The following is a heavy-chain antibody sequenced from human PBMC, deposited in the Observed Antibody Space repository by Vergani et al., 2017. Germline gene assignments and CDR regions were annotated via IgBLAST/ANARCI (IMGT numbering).Heavy chain of an antibody. CDR3: AREEAATWNY. CDR2: ISAYNGNT. J-gene: IGHJ4*02. V-gene: IGHV1-18*01. CDR1: GYSFYTYG. Sequence: QVQLVQSGAEMKKPGASVKVSCKASGYSFYTYGISWVRQAPGQGLEWMGLISAYNGNTNYAQKFQGRVTMTRDTSTSTDYMELRSLGTYDTAVYYCAREEAATWNYWGQGTLVTISS. D-gene: IGHD6-25*01.